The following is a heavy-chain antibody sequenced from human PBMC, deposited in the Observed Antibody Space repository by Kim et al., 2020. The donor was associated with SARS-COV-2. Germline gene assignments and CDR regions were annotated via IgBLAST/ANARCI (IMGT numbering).Heavy chain of an antibody. D-gene: IGHD1-1*01. CDR2: T. J-gene: IGHJ4*02. CDR3: TRVVGTFKVDY. Sequence: TGYAKKFQGRVTMTRNTSISTAYMELSSLRSEDTAVYYCTRVVGTFKVDYWGQGTLVTVSS. V-gene: IGHV1-8*01.